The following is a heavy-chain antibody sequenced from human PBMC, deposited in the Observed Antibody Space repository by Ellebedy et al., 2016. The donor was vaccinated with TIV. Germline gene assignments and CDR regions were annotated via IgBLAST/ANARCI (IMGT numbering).Heavy chain of an antibody. V-gene: IGHV4-34*01. CDR3: AREMMYYDFWSGLAP. D-gene: IGHD3-3*01. CDR2: INHSGST. J-gene: IGHJ5*02. CDR1: GGSFSGYY. Sequence: GSLRLXCAVYGGSFSGYYWSWIRQPPGKGLEWIGEINHSGSTNYNPSLKSRVTISVDTSKNQFSLKLSSVTAADTAVYYCAREMMYYDFWSGLAPWGQGTLVTVSS.